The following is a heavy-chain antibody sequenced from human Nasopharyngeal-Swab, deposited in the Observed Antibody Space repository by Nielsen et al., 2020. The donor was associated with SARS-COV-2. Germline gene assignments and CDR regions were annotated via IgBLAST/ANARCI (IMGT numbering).Heavy chain of an antibody. J-gene: IGHJ3*01. Sequence: GESLKISCAASGFTFSSYSMNWVRQAPGKGLEWVSYISSSSSTIYYADSVKGRFTISRDNAKNSLYLQMNSLRAEDTAVYYCASLHGGLGDDAFDFWGKGKIVTVSS. CDR1: GFTFSSYS. D-gene: IGHD3-10*01. CDR2: ISSSSSTI. CDR3: ASLHGGLGDDAFDF. V-gene: IGHV3-48*01.